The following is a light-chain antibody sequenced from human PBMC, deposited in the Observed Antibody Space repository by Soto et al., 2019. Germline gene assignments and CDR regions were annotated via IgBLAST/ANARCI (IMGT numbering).Light chain of an antibody. V-gene: IGKV3-20*01. CDR2: GAS. J-gene: IGKJ5*01. CDR3: QQYGSSPRT. Sequence: EILLTQFPGTLSVSPGERGTLSWRASQSVTSNSLAWYQQKVGRAPRVLIYGASNRATGIPARFSGSGSGTDFTLTITRLEPEDFAVYFCQQYGSSPRTFGQGTRLEIK. CDR1: QSVTSNS.